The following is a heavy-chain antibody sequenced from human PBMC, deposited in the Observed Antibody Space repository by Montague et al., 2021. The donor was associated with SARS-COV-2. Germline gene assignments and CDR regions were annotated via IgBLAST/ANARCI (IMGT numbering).Heavy chain of an antibody. J-gene: IGHJ4*02. V-gene: IGHV4-39*01. CDR3: ARHPTTVTTFH. CDR2: IFYTGTI. CDR1: GDSITSIIHN. Sequence: SETLSLTCTVSGDSITSIIHNWGWIRQPPGKGLVWIASIFYTGTIYYNPSLKSRVTMSLDTSKSQFSLNLTSVTAADTAVYFCARHPTTVTTFHWGQGSLVTVSS. D-gene: IGHD4-17*01.